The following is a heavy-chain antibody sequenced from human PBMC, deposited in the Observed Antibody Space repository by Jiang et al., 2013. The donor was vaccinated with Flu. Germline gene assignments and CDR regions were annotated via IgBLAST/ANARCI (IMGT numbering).Heavy chain of an antibody. J-gene: IGHJ4*02. CDR1: GDSVSSNSAA. Sequence: AISGDSVSSNSAAWNWIRQSPSRGLEWLGRTYYRSKWYNDYAVSVKSRITINPDTSKNQFSLQLNSVTPEDTAVYYCARAGILSSGWYSGEYYFDYWGQGTLVTVSS. CDR2: TYYRSKWYN. CDR3: ARAGILSSGWYSGEYYFDY. V-gene: IGHV6-1*01. D-gene: IGHD6-19*01.